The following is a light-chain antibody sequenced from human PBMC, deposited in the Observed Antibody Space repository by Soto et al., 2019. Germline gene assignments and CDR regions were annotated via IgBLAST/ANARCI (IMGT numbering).Light chain of an antibody. V-gene: IGKV3-20*01. CDR3: QQYGSSPLT. CDR2: DAS. CDR1: QSVRTSY. Sequence: EIVLTQSPGTLSLSPGERATLSCRASQSVRTSYLAWYQQKPGQAPRLLIYDASNRDTGIPDRFSGSGSGTDFTLTISRLEPEALAVYYCQQYGSSPLTFGQGTKLEIK. J-gene: IGKJ2*01.